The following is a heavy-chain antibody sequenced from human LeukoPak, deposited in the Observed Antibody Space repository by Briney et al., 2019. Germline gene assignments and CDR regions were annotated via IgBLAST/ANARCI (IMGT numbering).Heavy chain of an antibody. Sequence: ASVKVSCKASGYTFTGYYMHWVRQAPGQGLEWMGWINPNSGGTNYAQKFQGRVTMTRDTSISTAYMELSRLRSDDPAVYYCASEYGSGSYHYYWGQGTLVTVSS. CDR2: INPNSGGT. J-gene: IGHJ4*02. CDR3: ASEYGSGSYHYY. V-gene: IGHV1-2*02. CDR1: GYTFTGYY. D-gene: IGHD3-10*01.